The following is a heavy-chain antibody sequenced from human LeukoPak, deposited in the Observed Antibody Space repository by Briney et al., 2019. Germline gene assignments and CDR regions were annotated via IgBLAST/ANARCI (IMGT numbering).Heavy chain of an antibody. V-gene: IGHV4-38-2*02. CDR1: GYSIRSGYS. Sequence: SETLSLTCSISGYSIRSGYSWGWIRQPPGKGLEWVGTMFLNGTAYYNPSLKSRVTISVDTSKNQFSLDLGSVSATDTAVYYCARARNGLVVVIPAGVFDYWGQGTLVTVSS. CDR3: ARARNGLVVVIPAGVFDY. CDR2: MFLNGTA. D-gene: IGHD2-2*01. J-gene: IGHJ4*02.